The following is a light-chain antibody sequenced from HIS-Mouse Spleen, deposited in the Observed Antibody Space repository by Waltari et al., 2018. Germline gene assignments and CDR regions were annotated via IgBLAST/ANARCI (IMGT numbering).Light chain of an antibody. CDR1: TLGAKY. CDR2: QDS. V-gene: IGLV3-1*01. CDR3: QAWDSSTAV. J-gene: IGLJ2*01. Sequence: SYELTQPPSVSVSPGPTASITCSGDTLGAKYACWYQQKPGQSPVLVIYQDSKRPSGIPERFSGSNSGNTATLTISGTQAMDEADYYCQAWDSSTAVFGGGTKLTVL.